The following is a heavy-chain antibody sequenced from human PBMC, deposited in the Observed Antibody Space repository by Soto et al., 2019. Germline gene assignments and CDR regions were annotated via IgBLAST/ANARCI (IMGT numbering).Heavy chain of an antibody. CDR3: ARCIQLDYLHGLDV. D-gene: IGHD4-17*01. CDR2: IIPVLGPA. V-gene: IGHV1-69*06. CDR1: GVTYNTFA. Sequence: QVQLVQSGAEVRKPGSSVKVSCKASGVTYNTFAVSWVRQAPGQGLEWMGGIIPVLGPAFYAQKFQGRVTITADKSTSTAYLELTSLRSEDTAVYYCARCIQLDYLHGLDVWGQGTTVTVSS. J-gene: IGHJ6*02.